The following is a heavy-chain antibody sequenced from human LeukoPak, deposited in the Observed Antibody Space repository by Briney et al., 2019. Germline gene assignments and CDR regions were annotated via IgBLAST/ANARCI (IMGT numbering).Heavy chain of an antibody. J-gene: IGHJ4*02. CDR3: ARDRGSYPDY. CDR1: GGSISSYY. CDR2: IYYSGST. D-gene: IGHD1-26*01. V-gene: IGHV4-59*12. Sequence: SETLSLTCTVSGGSISSYYWSWIRQPPGKGLEWIGYIYYSGSTNYNPSLKSRVTISVDTSKNQFSLKLSSVTAADTAVYYCARDRGSYPDYWGQGTLVTVSS.